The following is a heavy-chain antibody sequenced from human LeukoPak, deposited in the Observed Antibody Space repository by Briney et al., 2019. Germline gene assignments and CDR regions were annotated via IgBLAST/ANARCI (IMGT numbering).Heavy chain of an antibody. J-gene: IGHJ4*02. D-gene: IGHD3-10*01. CDR3: ARGTMVRGVLITLDY. CDR2: MNPNIGNT. V-gene: IGHV1-8*01. CDR1: GYTFTSYD. Sequence: ASVKVSRKDSGYTFTSYDINWVRQATGKGLEWMGWMNPNIGNTGYAQKFQGRVTMTRNTSISTPYMELSRLRSDDTAVYYCARGTMVRGVLITLDYWGQGTLVTVSS.